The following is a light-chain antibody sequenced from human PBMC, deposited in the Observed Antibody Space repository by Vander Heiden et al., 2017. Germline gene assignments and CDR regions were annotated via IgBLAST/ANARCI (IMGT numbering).Light chain of an antibody. Sequence: ELVLTQSPDTLSLSPGERATPSCRASQSVSSSYLAWYQQKPGQAPRLLIYGASNRATGIPDRFSGSGSGTDFTLTISRLEPEDFAVYYCQQYGSSPRTFGQGTKVEVK. CDR2: GAS. CDR3: QQYGSSPRT. V-gene: IGKV3-20*01. J-gene: IGKJ1*01. CDR1: QSVSSSY.